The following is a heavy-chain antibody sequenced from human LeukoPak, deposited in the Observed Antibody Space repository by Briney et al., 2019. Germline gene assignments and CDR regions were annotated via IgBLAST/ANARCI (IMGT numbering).Heavy chain of an antibody. CDR2: INSDGSST. CDR1: GFTFSRYW. V-gene: IGHV3-74*01. Sequence: GGSLRLSCAASGFTFSRYWMHWVRQAPGKGLVWVSRINSDGSSTSYAESVKGRFAISRDNAKKALYLQMNSLRAEDTAVYYCARSSTGGYDRIDFDYWGQGTQVTVSS. J-gene: IGHJ4*02. CDR3: ARSSTGGYDRIDFDY. D-gene: IGHD5-12*01.